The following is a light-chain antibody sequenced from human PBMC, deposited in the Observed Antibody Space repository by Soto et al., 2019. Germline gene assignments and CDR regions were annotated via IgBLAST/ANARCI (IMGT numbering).Light chain of an antibody. J-gene: IGLJ2*01. Sequence: QSALTQPPSASETPGQRVTISCSGSSSNIGSNTVNWYQQLPGTAPKLLIYSNNQRPSGVPDRFSGSKSGTSASLAISGLQSEDEADYYCAAWDDSLNGVVFGGGTKVTVL. CDR1: SSNIGSNT. V-gene: IGLV1-44*01. CDR3: AAWDDSLNGVV. CDR2: SNN.